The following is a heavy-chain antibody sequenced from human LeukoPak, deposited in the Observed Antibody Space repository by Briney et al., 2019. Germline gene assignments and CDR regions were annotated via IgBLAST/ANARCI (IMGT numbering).Heavy chain of an antibody. CDR3: AKDLIPGSLLAVAGPDVDY. J-gene: IGHJ4*02. CDR1: GLTFSYYW. D-gene: IGHD6-19*01. Sequence: PGGSLRLSCAASGLTFSYYWMSWVRQAPGKGLEWVANIKQDGSEKYCVDSVKGRFTISRDNAKNSLYLQMNSLRAEDTAVYYCAKDLIPGSLLAVAGPDVDYWGQGTLVTVSS. CDR2: IKQDGSEK. V-gene: IGHV3-7*01.